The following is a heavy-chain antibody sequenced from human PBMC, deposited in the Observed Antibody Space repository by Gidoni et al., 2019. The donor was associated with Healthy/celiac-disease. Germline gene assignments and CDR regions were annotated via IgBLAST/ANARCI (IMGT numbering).Heavy chain of an antibody. CDR1: GFPFSSYS. CDR3: ARGWLGYCSSTSCPKVGDY. D-gene: IGHD2-2*01. CDR2: ISSSSSTI. J-gene: IGHJ4*02. V-gene: IGHV3-48*01. Sequence: EVQLVESGGGLVQPGGSLRLACAASGFPFSSYSMNWVRQAPGKGLEWVSYISSSSSTIYYADSVKGRFTISRDNAKNSLYLQMNSLRAEDTAVYYCARGWLGYCSSTSCPKVGDYWGQGTLVTVSS.